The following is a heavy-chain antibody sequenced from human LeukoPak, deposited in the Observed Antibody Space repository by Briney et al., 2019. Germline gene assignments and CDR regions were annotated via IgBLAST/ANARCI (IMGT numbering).Heavy chain of an antibody. Sequence: ASVKVSCKASGYTFTSYAMNWVRQAPGQGLEWMGWINTNTGNPTYAQGFTGRFVFSLDTSVSTVYLQISSLKAEDTAVYYCARDVAYGGNSTYYYYGMDVWGQGTTVTVSS. CDR2: INTNTGNP. V-gene: IGHV7-4-1*02. D-gene: IGHD4-23*01. J-gene: IGHJ6*02. CDR3: ARDVAYGGNSTYYYYGMDV. CDR1: GYTFTSYA.